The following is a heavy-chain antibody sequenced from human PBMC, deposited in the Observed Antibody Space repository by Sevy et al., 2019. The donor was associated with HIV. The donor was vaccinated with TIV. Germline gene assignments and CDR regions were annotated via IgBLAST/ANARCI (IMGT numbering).Heavy chain of an antibody. CDR3: ARGGPIQHQLDYFDS. Sequence: SETLSLTCTVSGVSISPYYWTWVRQPPGKGLEWIGCIYYTGSSDPTSSLKSPVTTSVDTSKNQFSLRLTSVTAADTAIYYCARGGPIQHQLDYFDSWGQGTLVTVSS. V-gene: IGHV4-59*01. CDR1: GVSISPYY. J-gene: IGHJ4*02. D-gene: IGHD2-2*01. CDR2: IYYTGSS.